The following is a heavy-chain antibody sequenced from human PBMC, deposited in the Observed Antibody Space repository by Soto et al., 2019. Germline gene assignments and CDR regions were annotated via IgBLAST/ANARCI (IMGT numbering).Heavy chain of an antibody. Sequence: ASVKVSCKVSGYTLTELSMHWVRQAPGKGLDWMGGFDPEDGETIYAQKFQGRVTMTEDTSTDTAYMELSSLRSEDTAVYYCASTSSSWYKMPYDAFDIWGQGTMVTVSS. CDR2: FDPEDGET. CDR1: GYTLTELS. J-gene: IGHJ3*02. V-gene: IGHV1-24*01. D-gene: IGHD6-13*01. CDR3: ASTSSSWYKMPYDAFDI.